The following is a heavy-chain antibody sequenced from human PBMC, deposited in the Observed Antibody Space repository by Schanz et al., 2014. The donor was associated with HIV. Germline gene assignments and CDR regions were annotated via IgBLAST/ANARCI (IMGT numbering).Heavy chain of an antibody. CDR2: IIPMFDIA. J-gene: IGHJ5*02. CDR3: ARAQYCSGGSCHPRWFDP. Sequence: QVQLVQSGAEVRKPGTSVKFSCKASGGTFSNYSISWVRQAPGQGLEWMGGIIPMFDIANYAQKFQGRLPITADEFTSTAYMELTSLRFEDTAIYYCARAQYCSGGSCHPRWFDPWGQGSLVTVSS. V-gene: IGHV1-69*01. D-gene: IGHD2-15*01. CDR1: GGTFSNYS.